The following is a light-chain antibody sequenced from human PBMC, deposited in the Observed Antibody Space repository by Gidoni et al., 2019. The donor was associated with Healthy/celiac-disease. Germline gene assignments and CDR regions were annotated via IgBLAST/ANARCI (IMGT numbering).Light chain of an antibody. CDR3: QQYGSSPPYT. CDR1: QIVSSSY. CDR2: GAS. Sequence: EIVLTQSPGTLSLSPGERATLSCRASQIVSSSYLAWYQQKPGQAPRLLIYGASSRATGIPDRFSGSGSGTDFTLTISRLETEDFAVYYCQQYGSSPPYTFGQGTKLEIK. V-gene: IGKV3-20*01. J-gene: IGKJ2*01.